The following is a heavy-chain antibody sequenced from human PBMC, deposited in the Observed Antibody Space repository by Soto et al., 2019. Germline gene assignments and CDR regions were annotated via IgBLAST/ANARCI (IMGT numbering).Heavy chain of an antibody. CDR1: DESFSRYY. CDR2: INYSGSS. D-gene: IGHD2-21*01. J-gene: IGHJ5*02. V-gene: IGHV4-34*01. CDR3: PRGRRVAYCLGTRRHNWFDP. Sequence: QIQHWGAGLLKPSETLSLTCAVYDESFSRYYWSWIRQPPGKGLEWIGEINYSGSSNYSPSLKSRMTIVLETSNNQFALKLTSSTAADTPVYYCPRGRRVAYCLGTRRHNWFDPRGQGTLVSVSS.